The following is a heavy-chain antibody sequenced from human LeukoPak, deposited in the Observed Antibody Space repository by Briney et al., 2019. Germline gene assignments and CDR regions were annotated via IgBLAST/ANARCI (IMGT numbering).Heavy chain of an antibody. CDR1: GFTFSSYR. CDR3: ARERGYGGYKWFDP. J-gene: IGHJ5*02. Sequence: AGTLSLSCAASGFTFSSYRMNWVRQAPGKGLEWVSCISSSSEYIYYADSAKGRFTISRDNAKNSLYLQMNSLRAEDTAVYYCARERGYGGYKWFDPWGQGTLVTVSS. CDR2: ISSSSEYI. V-gene: IGHV3-21*01. D-gene: IGHD5-12*01.